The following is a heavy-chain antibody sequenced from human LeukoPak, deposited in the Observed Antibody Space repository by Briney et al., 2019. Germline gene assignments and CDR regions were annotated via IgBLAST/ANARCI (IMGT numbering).Heavy chain of an antibody. Sequence: SETLSLTCTVSGGSISSYFWSWLRQPPGKRLEWIGYISYSGNTDYNPSLKSRVTLSVDTSKNRLSLKLSSVTAADTAVYYCARKSSRGGFNGYDYWYFDLWGRGTLVTVSS. CDR2: ISYSGNT. J-gene: IGHJ2*01. V-gene: IGHV4-59*08. D-gene: IGHD5-12*01. CDR1: GGSISSYF. CDR3: ARKSSRGGFNGYDYWYFDL.